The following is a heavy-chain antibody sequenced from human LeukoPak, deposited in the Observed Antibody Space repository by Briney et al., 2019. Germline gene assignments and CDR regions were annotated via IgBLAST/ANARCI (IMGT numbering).Heavy chain of an antibody. Sequence: ASVKVSCKASGYTFTGYYMHWVRQAPGQGLEWMGWINPNSGGTNYAQKFQGRVTMTRDTSISTAYMELSRLRSDDTAVYYCARDYYYGSGSYYYYYYYMDVWGKGTTVTISS. V-gene: IGHV1-2*02. CDR3: ARDYYYGSGSYYYYYYYMDV. CDR2: INPNSGGT. D-gene: IGHD3-10*01. J-gene: IGHJ6*03. CDR1: GYTFTGYY.